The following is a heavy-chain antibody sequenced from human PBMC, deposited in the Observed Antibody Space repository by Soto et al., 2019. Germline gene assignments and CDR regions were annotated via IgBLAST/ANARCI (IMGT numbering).Heavy chain of an antibody. Sequence: QLQLQESGPGLVKPSETLSLTCTVSGGSISSGSYYWGWIRQPPGPGLDWIGSIYYGGSTYYNPSRQSRVTISVDTAKNQFSLKLSSVTAADTAVYYCARQSAVAGNWFDPWGQGTLVTVSS. CDR1: GGSISSGSYY. CDR3: ARQSAVAGNWFDP. J-gene: IGHJ5*02. D-gene: IGHD6-19*01. V-gene: IGHV4-39*01. CDR2: IYYGGST.